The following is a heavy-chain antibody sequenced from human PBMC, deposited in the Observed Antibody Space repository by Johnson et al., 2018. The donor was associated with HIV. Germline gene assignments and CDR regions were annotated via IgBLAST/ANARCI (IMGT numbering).Heavy chain of an antibody. CDR2: IRYDGSNK. CDR1: GFTFSNFG. V-gene: IGHV3-30*02. J-gene: IGHJ3*02. D-gene: IGHD1-1*01. CDR3: AKESRYSARYNWNDGYAFDI. Sequence: QVQLVESGGGVVQPGGSLRLSCAASGFTFSNFGMHWVRQAPGKGLAWVAFIRYDGSNKYYADSVKGRFTISRDNSKNIVYLQMDSLRAEDTGLYYCAKESRYSARYNWNDGYAFDIWGQGTMVTGSS.